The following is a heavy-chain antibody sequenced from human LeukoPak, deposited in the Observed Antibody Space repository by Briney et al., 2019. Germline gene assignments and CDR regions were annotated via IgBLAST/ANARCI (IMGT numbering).Heavy chain of an antibody. CDR2: ISGSGGST. Sequence: PGGSLRLSCAASGFTFSSYAMSWVRQAPGKGLEWVSAISGSGGSTYYADSVKGRFPISRDNSKNTLYLQMNSLRAEDTAVYYCARAMVRGVIIPFGYWGRGTLVTVSS. CDR1: GFTFSSYA. J-gene: IGHJ4*02. CDR3: ARAMVRGVIIPFGY. V-gene: IGHV3-23*01. D-gene: IGHD3-10*01.